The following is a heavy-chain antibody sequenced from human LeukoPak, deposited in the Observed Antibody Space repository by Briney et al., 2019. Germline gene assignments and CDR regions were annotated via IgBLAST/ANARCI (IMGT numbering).Heavy chain of an antibody. Sequence: GGSLRLSCAASGFTFSDYYMSWIRQAPGKGLEWVSYISGSSSTIYYADSVKGRFTISRDNAKNSLFLQMNSLRDEDTAVYYCARVRRSAKNYYGMDVWGQGSTVTVSS. CDR1: GFTFSDYY. CDR3: ARVRRSAKNYYGMDV. V-gene: IGHV3-11*04. J-gene: IGHJ6*02. CDR2: ISGSSSTI.